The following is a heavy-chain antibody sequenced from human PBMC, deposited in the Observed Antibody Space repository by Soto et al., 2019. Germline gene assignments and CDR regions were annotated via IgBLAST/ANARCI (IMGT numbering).Heavy chain of an antibody. CDR3: ARDKITGLFDY. CDR1: GGSISSGGYS. D-gene: IGHD2-8*02. V-gene: IGHV4-30-2*01. CDR2: IYHSGST. Sequence: SETLSLTCAVSGGSISSGGYSWSWILQPPGKGLEWIGYIYHSGSTYYNPSLKSRVTISVDTSKNQFSLKLTSVTAADTAVYYCARDKITGLFDYWGQGTLVTVS. J-gene: IGHJ4*02.